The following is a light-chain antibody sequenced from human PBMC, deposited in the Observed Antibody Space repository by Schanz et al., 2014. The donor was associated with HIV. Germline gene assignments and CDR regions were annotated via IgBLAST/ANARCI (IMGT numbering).Light chain of an antibody. V-gene: IGLV2-8*01. Sequence: QSALTQPPSASGSPGQSVTISCTGTSSDVGDYNYVSWYQQHPGKAPKLMIYEVTKRPSGVPDRFSGSKSGNTASLTVSGLQAEDEADYYCCSYTTTSTYVFGAGTKLTVL. CDR2: EVT. CDR3: CSYTTTSTYV. J-gene: IGLJ1*01. CDR1: SSDVGDYNY.